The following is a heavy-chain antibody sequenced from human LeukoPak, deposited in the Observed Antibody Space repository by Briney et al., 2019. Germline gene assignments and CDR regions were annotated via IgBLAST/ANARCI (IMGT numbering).Heavy chain of an antibody. CDR1: GYTYRSYW. Sequence: GGSLRLSCAASGYTYRSYWMHCVRDAPGKGLVWVSRINSDGSSTSYADSAKGRFTISRDNAKNTLYLQMNSLRAEDTAVYHCAKSDLTSDLDVWGQGTTVTVSS. V-gene: IGHV3-74*01. D-gene: IGHD2-21*01. CDR3: AKSDLTSDLDV. J-gene: IGHJ6*02. CDR2: INSDGSST.